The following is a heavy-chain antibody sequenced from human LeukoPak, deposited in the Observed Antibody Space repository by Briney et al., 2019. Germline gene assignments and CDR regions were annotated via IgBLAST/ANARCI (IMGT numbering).Heavy chain of an antibody. CDR1: GFSFSSYG. D-gene: IGHD6-13*01. J-gene: IGHJ3*01. V-gene: IGHV3-33*01. CDR3: ARADSSSWPGESFDA. CDR2: VWSDGSNK. Sequence: GGSLRPSCAASGFSFSSYGMHWVRQAPGKGLEWVAIVWSDGSNKYYADSVKGRFTISRDNSKNTLYLQMNSLRAEDTAVYYCARADSSSWPGESFDAWGQGTMVTVSS.